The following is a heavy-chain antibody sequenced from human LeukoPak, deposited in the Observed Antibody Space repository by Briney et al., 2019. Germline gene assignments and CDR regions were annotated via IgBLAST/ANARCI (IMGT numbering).Heavy chain of an antibody. CDR3: ARRRKDLNWFDP. Sequence: PSETLSLACTVSGDSISNSDYYWGWIRQPPGKGLEWIALINYSGRTFYHPSLRSRVTISVDMSKNQFSLNLNSVTAADTAVYYRARRRKDLNWFDPWGQGTLVTVSS. CDR2: INYSGRT. V-gene: IGHV4-39*01. J-gene: IGHJ5*02. CDR1: GDSISNSDYY.